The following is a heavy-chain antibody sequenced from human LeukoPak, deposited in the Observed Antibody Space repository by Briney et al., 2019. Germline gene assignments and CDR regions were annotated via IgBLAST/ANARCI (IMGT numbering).Heavy chain of an antibody. CDR2: ISYDGSKK. Sequence: GRSLRLSCAASGFTFSSYGMHWVRQAPGKGLEWVAIISYDGSKKYYADSVKGRFTISRDNSKNTLCMQMNSLRPEDTAVYYCARNPPGGWILPSFDYWGQGTLVTVSS. D-gene: IGHD3-22*01. CDR3: ARNPPGGWILPSFDY. J-gene: IGHJ4*02. CDR1: GFTFSSYG. V-gene: IGHV3-30*03.